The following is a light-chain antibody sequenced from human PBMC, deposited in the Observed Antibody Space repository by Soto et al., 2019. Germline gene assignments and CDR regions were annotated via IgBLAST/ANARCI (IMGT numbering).Light chain of an antibody. Sequence: DIVMTQSPLSLPVTPGEPASISCRSSQSLLHSNGYNYSDWYLQKPGQSPQLLIYLGSDRASGVPDRFSGSGSGTDFTLKISRVGAEDVGVYYCMQALQTPWTFGQGTKVEIK. V-gene: IGKV2-28*01. CDR2: LGS. J-gene: IGKJ1*01. CDR1: QSLLHSNGYNY. CDR3: MQALQTPWT.